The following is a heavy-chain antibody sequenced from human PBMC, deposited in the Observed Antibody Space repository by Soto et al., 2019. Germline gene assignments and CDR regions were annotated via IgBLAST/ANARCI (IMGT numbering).Heavy chain of an antibody. J-gene: IGHJ4*02. CDR3: ARVATSGSYPYYFDY. D-gene: IGHD1-26*01. CDR2: ISYDGSNK. V-gene: IGHV3-30-3*01. CDR1: GFTFSSYA. Sequence: PVGSLRLSCAASGFTFSSYAMHWVRQAPGKGLEWVAVISYDGSNKYYADSVKGRFTISRDNSKNTLYLQMNSLRAEDTAVYYCARVATSGSYPYYFDYWGQGTLVTVSS.